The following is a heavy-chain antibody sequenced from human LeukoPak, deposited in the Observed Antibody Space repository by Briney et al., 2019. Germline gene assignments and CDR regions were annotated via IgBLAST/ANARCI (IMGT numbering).Heavy chain of an antibody. CDR1: GFTFSSHW. V-gene: IGHV3-7*01. CDR3: ARDLGLAVAGAGDY. J-gene: IGHJ4*02. D-gene: IGHD6-19*01. Sequence: GGSLRLSCAASGFTFSSHWMSWVRQAPGKGLEWVANIKQDGSEKYYVDSVKGRFTISRDNAKNSLYLQMNSLRAEDTAVYYCARDLGLAVAGAGDYWGQGTLVTVSS. CDR2: IKQDGSEK.